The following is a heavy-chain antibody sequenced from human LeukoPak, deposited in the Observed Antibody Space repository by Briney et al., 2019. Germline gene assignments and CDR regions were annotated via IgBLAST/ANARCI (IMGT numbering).Heavy chain of an antibody. V-gene: IGHV3-23*01. J-gene: IGHJ6*02. CDR3: AKGWDRYSSSPYYYGMDV. CDR1: GFTFSSYA. D-gene: IGHD6-6*01. CDR2: ISGSGGST. Sequence: GGSLRLSCAASGFTFSSYATSWVRQTPGKGLEWVSAISGSGGSTYYADSVKGRFTISRDNSKNMLYLQMNSLRAEDTAVYYCAKGWDRYSSSPYYYGMDVWGQGTTVTVSS.